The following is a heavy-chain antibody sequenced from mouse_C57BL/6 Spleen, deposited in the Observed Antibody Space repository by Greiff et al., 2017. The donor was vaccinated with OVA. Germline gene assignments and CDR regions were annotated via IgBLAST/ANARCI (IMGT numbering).Heavy chain of an antibody. V-gene: IGHV1-50*01. CDR1: GYTFTSYW. CDR2: IDPSDSYT. CDR3: ARRIYYGSSYDWYFDV. J-gene: IGHJ1*03. D-gene: IGHD1-1*01. Sequence: QVQLQQPGAELVKPGASVKLSCKASGYTFTSYWMQWVKQRPGQGLEWIGEIDPSDSYTNYNQKFKGKATLTVDTSSSTAYMQLSSLTSEDSAVYYCARRIYYGSSYDWYFDVWGTGTTVTVSS.